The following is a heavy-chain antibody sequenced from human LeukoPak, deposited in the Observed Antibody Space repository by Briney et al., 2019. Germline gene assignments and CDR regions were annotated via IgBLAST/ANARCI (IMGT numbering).Heavy chain of an antibody. CDR1: GFTFSSYA. CDR2: ISGSGGST. V-gene: IGHV3-23*01. Sequence: PGGSLRLSCAASGFTFSSYAMSWVRRAPGKGLEWVSAISGSGGSTYYADSVKGRFTISRDNSKNTLYLQMNSLRAEDTAVYYCAKDPVHWYSSSSEYFQHWGQGTLVTVSS. J-gene: IGHJ1*01. CDR3: AKDPVHWYSSSSEYFQH. D-gene: IGHD6-6*01.